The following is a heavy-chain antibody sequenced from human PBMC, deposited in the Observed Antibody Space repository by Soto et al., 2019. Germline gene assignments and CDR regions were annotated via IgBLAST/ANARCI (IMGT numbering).Heavy chain of an antibody. CDR2: INHSGST. V-gene: IGHV4-34*01. CDR3: ARLVAATPNYYYYGMDV. CDR1: GGSFSGYY. Sequence: SETLSLTCAVYGGSFSGYYWSWIRQPPGKGLEWIGEINHSGSTNYNPSLKSRVTISVDKSKNQFSLKLSSVTAADTAVYYCARLVAATPNYYYYGMDVWGQGTTVTVS. J-gene: IGHJ6*02. D-gene: IGHD2-15*01.